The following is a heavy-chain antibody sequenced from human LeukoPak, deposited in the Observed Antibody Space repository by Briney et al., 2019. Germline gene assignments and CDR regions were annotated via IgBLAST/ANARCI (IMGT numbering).Heavy chain of an antibody. CDR2: INHSGST. D-gene: IGHD6-13*01. Sequence: SETLSLTCAVYGXSFSGYYWSWIRQPPGKGREWIGEINHSGSTNYNPSLKSRVTISVDTSKNQFSLKLSSVTAADTAVYYCASTRQQLVYYYWGQGTLVTVSS. J-gene: IGHJ4*02. CDR3: ASTRQQLVYYY. CDR1: GXSFSGYY. V-gene: IGHV4-34*01.